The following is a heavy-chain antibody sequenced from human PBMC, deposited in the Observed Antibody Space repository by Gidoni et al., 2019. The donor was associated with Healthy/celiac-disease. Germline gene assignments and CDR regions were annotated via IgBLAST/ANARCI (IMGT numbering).Heavy chain of an antibody. D-gene: IGHD3-10*01. Sequence: QVQLQESGPGLVKLSQTLSLTCTVSGGSISSGGHYWSWIRQHPGKGLEWIGYIYYSGSTYYHPSLQIRVTISVDTSKTQFSLKLSSVTAADTAVYYCARGPGITMVRGSALFFDYWGQGTLVTVSS. J-gene: IGHJ4*02. CDR3: ARGPGITMVRGSALFFDY. CDR1: GGSISSGGHY. CDR2: IYYSGST. V-gene: IGHV4-31*03.